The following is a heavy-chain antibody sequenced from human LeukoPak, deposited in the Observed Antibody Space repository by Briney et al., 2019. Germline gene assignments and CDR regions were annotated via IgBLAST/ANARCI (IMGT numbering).Heavy chain of an antibody. CDR3: ARVPFSRYAFDV. D-gene: IGHD2/OR15-2a*01. CDR2: IKQDGSEK. CDR1: GFTFSSYG. V-gene: IGHV3-7*01. J-gene: IGHJ3*01. Sequence: GGSLRLSCAASGFTFSSYGIHWVRQAPGKGLEWVANIKQDGSEKYHVDSVKGRFTISRDNAKNSLFLQMNSLKAEDTAVYYCARVPFSRYAFDVWGQGTMVTVSS.